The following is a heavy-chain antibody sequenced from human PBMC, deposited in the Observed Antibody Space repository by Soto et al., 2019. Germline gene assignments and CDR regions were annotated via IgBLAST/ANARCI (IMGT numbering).Heavy chain of an antibody. D-gene: IGHD6-19*01. CDR1: GFTFSRYA. CDR2: ISSNGGST. J-gene: IGHJ4*02. CDR3: ARQWLDSYYFDY. V-gene: IGHV3-64*01. Sequence: GSLRLSCAASGFTFSRYAMHWVRQAPRKGLEYVSAISSNGGSTYYPNSVKGRFTISRDNSKNTLYLQMGSLRAEDMAVYYCARQWLDSYYFDYWGQGTLVTVSS.